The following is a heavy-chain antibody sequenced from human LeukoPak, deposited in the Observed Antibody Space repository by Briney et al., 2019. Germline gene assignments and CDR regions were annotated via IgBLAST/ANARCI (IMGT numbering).Heavy chain of an antibody. J-gene: IGHJ4*02. CDR3: ARVGHSELDY. CDR2: IIPILGIA. Sequence: SVKVSCKASGGTFSSYAISWVRQAPGQGLEWMGRIIPILGIANYAQKFQGRVTITADKSTSTAYMELSCLRSEDTAVYYCARVGHSELDYWGQGTLVTVSS. V-gene: IGHV1-69*04. D-gene: IGHD1-7*01. CDR1: GGTFSSYA.